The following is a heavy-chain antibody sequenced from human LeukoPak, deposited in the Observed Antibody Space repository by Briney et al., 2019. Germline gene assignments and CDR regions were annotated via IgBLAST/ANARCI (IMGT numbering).Heavy chain of an antibody. CDR1: GFTFDDYA. D-gene: IGHD6-13*01. CDR2: ISWNSGSI. V-gene: IGHV3-9*01. Sequence: GGSLRLSCAASGFTFDDYAMHWVRQAPGKGLEWVSGISWNSGSICYAYSVKGRFTISRDNAKNSLYLQMNSLRAEDTALYYCASIAAAGIFPDDYWGQGTLVTVSS. CDR3: ASIAAAGIFPDDY. J-gene: IGHJ4*02.